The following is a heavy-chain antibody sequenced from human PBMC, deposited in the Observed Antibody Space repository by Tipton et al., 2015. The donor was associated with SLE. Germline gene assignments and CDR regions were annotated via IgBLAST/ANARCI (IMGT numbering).Heavy chain of an antibody. CDR1: GFTFSSYS. CDR3: ARAVLYGSGFDP. Sequence: SLRLSCAASGFTFSSYSMNWVRQAPGKGLEWVSSISSSSSYIYYADSVKGLFTISRDNAKNSLYLQMNSLRAEDTAVYYCARAVLYGSGFDPWGQGTLVTVSS. D-gene: IGHD3-10*01. CDR2: ISSSSSYI. V-gene: IGHV3-21*01. J-gene: IGHJ5*02.